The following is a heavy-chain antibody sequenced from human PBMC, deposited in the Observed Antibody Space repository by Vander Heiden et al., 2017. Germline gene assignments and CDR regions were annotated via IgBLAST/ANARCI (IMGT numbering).Heavy chain of an antibody. J-gene: IGHJ6*02. CDR3: ARDPHARGMDV. CDR2: ISSSSSTI. CDR1: GFTFSSYS. Sequence: EVQLVESGGGLVQPGGPLRLSCEGPGFTFSSYSMNWVRQAPGKGLEWVSYISSSSSTIYYADSVKGRFTISRDNAKNSLYLQMNSLRGEDTAVYYCARDPHARGMDVWGQGTTVTVSS. V-gene: IGHV3-48*01.